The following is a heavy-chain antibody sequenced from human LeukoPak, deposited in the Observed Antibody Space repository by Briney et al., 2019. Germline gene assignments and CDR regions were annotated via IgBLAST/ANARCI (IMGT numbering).Heavy chain of an antibody. CDR3: ARGGYSSGWYPHWFDP. CDR1: GGTFSSYA. J-gene: IGHJ5*02. V-gene: IGHV1-69*06. D-gene: IGHD6-19*01. CDR2: IIPIFGTA. Sequence: GSSVKVSCKASGGTFSSYAISWVRQAPGQGLEWMGGIIPIFGTANYAQKFQGRVTITADKPTSTAYMELSSLRSEDTAVYYCARGGYSSGWYPHWFDPWGQGTLVTVSS.